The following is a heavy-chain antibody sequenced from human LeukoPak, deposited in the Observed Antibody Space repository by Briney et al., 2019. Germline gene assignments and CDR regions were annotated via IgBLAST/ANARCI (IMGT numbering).Heavy chain of an antibody. V-gene: IGHV3-48*01. J-gene: IGHJ4*02. CDR1: GFTFSSYS. Sequence: PGGSLRLSCAASGFTFSSYSMNWVRQAPGKGLEWVSYISSSSSTIYYADSVKGRFTISRDNAKNSLYLQMNSLRAEDTAVYYCASITTVTTFMVDYWGQGTLVTVSS. CDR3: ASITTVTTFMVDY. D-gene: IGHD4-17*01. CDR2: ISSSSSTI.